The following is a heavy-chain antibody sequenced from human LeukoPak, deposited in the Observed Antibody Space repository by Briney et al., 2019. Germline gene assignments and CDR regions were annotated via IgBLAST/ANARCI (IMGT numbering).Heavy chain of an antibody. CDR2: IRSKAYGGTT. Sequence: PGGSLRLSCTASGFTFGDYAMSWFRQAPGKGLEWVGFIRSKAYGGTTEYAASVKGRFTISRDDSKSIAYLQMNSLKTEDTAVYYWTRAIAAAVNWFDPWGQGTLVTVSS. V-gene: IGHV3-49*03. CDR1: GFTFGDYA. J-gene: IGHJ5*02. CDR3: TRAIAAAVNWFDP. D-gene: IGHD6-13*01.